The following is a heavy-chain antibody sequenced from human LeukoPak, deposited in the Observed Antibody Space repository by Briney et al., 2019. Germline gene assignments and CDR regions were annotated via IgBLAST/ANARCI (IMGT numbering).Heavy chain of an antibody. CDR3: AKDRLRVVATSFDY. CDR1: GFTFSSYA. D-gene: IGHD5-12*01. CDR2: ISGSGGST. Sequence: GGSLRLSCAASGFTFSSYAMSWVRQAPGKGLEGVSAISGSGGSTYYADSVKGRFTISRENSKNTLYLQMNSLRAEDTAVYYCAKDRLRVVATSFDYWGQGTLVTVSS. J-gene: IGHJ4*02. V-gene: IGHV3-23*01.